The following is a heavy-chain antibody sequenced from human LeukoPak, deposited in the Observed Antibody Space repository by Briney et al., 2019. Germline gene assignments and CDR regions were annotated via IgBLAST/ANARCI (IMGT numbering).Heavy chain of an antibody. Sequence: GGSLRLSCAASGFTFSGYGMHWVRQAPGKGLKWVSTLSPSGTTTYYADSVKGRFTMSRDNSKNTVDLQMDSLRAEDTATYYCAKDDSGWNYAWHLGLWGRGTQVTVSS. CDR3: AKDDSGWNYAWHLGL. V-gene: IGHV3-23*01. CDR2: LSPSGTTT. D-gene: IGHD1-7*01. CDR1: GFTFSGYG. J-gene: IGHJ2*01.